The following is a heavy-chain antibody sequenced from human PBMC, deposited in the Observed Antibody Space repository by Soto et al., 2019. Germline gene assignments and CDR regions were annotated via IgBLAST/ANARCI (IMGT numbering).Heavy chain of an antibody. D-gene: IGHD3-16*01. CDR1: GGTFSSYA. Sequence: SVKVSCKASGGTFSSYAISWVRQAPGQGLEWMGGIIPVFGTANYAQKFQGRVTITADESTNTVYMDLRSLTSEDTAIYYCARTAPMDAGDKYYYDFWGQGALVTVSS. CDR3: ARTAPMDAGDKYYYDF. J-gene: IGHJ4*02. CDR2: IIPVFGTA. V-gene: IGHV1-69*13.